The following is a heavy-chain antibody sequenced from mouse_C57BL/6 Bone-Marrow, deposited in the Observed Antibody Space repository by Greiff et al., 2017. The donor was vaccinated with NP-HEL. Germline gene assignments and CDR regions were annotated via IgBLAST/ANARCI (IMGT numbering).Heavy chain of an antibody. V-gene: IGHV3-6*01. CDR1: GYSITSGYY. J-gene: IGHJ3*01. CDR2: ISYDGSN. D-gene: IGHD1-1*01. Sequence: EVQLVESGPGLVKPSQSLSLTCSVTGYSITSGYYWNWIRQFPGNKLEWMGYISYDGSNNYNPSLKNRISITRDTSKNQFFLKLNSVTTEDTATYYCARDRGLYYYGSSPWGQGTLVTVSA. CDR3: ARDRGLYYYGSSP.